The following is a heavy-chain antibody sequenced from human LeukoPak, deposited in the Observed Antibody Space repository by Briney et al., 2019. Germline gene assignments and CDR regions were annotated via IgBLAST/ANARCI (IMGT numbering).Heavy chain of an antibody. J-gene: IGHJ5*01. D-gene: IGHD3-22*01. CDR2: ISTSSVSK. CDR1: GFTVSSNY. CDR3: ARDSGSSSYYWFDS. Sequence: GGSLRLSCAASGFTVSSNYMSWVRQAPGKGLEWVSSISTSSVSKFYADSVKGRFTISRDNAKNSLYLQMNSLRAEDTAVYYCARDSGSSSYYWFDSWGQGILVTVSS. V-gene: IGHV3-21*01.